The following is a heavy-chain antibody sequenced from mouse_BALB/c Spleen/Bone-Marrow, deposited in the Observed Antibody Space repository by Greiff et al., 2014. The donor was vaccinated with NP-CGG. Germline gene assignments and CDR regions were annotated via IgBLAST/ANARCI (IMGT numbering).Heavy chain of an antibody. CDR3: DRGRYDWYFDV. V-gene: IGHV14-1*02. CDR1: GFNIKDHY. Sequence: QVVESGANLVRPGALVKLSCKASGFNIKDHYIHLVRQRPEQDLEWIGWIDPEIGITINDPRFQGKAIITADTSSNTAYLQVSSLTSEDTAVYYCDRGRYDWYFDVWGAGTTVTVSS. CDR2: IDPEIGIT. D-gene: IGHD2-14*01. J-gene: IGHJ1*01.